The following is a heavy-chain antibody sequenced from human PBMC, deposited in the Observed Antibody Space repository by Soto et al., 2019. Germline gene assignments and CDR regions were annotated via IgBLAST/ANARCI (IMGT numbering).Heavy chain of an antibody. D-gene: IGHD5-12*01. CDR2: IYSGGST. J-gene: IGHJ6*03. Sequence: PGGSLRLSCAASGFTVSSNYMSWVRQAPGKGLEWVSVIYSGGSTYYADSVKGRFTISRHNSKNTLYLQMNSLRAEDTAVYYCARDLVATTSYYYMDVWGKGTTVTVS. CDR3: ARDLVATTSYYYMDV. V-gene: IGHV3-53*04. CDR1: GFTVSSNY.